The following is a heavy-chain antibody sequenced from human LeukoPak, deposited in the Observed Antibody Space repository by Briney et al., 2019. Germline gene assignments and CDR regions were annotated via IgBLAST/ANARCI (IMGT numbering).Heavy chain of an antibody. J-gene: IGHJ4*02. CDR2: LDPEDGET. D-gene: IGHD1-26*01. Sequence: ASVKVSCKVSGYTLTELSMHWVRQAPGKGLEWMGGLDPEDGETIYAQKFQGRVTMTEDTSTDTAYMELSSLRSEDTAVYYCATDRSGSYDAYYFDYWGQGTLVTVSS. V-gene: IGHV1-24*01. CDR1: GYTLTELS. CDR3: ATDRSGSYDAYYFDY.